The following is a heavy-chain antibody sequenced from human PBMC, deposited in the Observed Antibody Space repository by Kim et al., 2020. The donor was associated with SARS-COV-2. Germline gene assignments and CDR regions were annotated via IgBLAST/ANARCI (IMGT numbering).Heavy chain of an antibody. V-gene: IGHV4-34*01. J-gene: IGHJ4*02. CDR3: AIASDGALYY. D-gene: IGHD4-17*01. CDR2: INHSGST. Sequence: SETLSLTCAVYGGSFSGYYWSWIRQPPGKGLEWIGEINHSGSTNYNPSLKSRVTISVDTSKNQFSLKLSSVTAADTAVYYCAIASDGALYYWGQGTLVTVSS. CDR1: GGSFSGYY.